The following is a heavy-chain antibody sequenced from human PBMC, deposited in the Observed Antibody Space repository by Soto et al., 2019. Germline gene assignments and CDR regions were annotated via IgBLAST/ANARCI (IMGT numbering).Heavy chain of an antibody. CDR1: GFSLSTSGVG. Sequence: QITLKESGPTLVKPTQTLTLTCTFSGFSLSTSGVGVAWIRQPPGKALEWLAFIYWDEDKRYSPSLKSRLTITKDTSKNQVVLTMTNIDPVDTATYYCARTSVNWGSRGLIDYWGQGTLVPVSS. CDR3: ARTSVNWGSRGLIDY. D-gene: IGHD7-27*01. CDR2: IYWDEDK. V-gene: IGHV2-5*02. J-gene: IGHJ4*02.